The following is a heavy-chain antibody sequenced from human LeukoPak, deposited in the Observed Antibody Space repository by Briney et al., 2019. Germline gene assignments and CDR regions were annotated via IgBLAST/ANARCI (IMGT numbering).Heavy chain of an antibody. V-gene: IGHV1-46*01. D-gene: IGHD3-10*01. J-gene: IGHJ3*02. CDR2: INPSGGST. CDR3: ARDSEGSDAFDI. Sequence: ASVKVSCKASGYTFTSYYMHWVRQAPGQGLEWMGIINPSGGSTSYAQKCQGRVTTTRDTSTSTVYMELSSLRSEDTAVYYCARDSEGSDAFDIWGQGTMVTVSS. CDR1: GYTFTSYY.